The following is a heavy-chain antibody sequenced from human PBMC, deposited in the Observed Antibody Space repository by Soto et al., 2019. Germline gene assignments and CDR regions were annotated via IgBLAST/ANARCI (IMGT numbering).Heavy chain of an antibody. Sequence: ASVKVSCKASGYTFTSYYMHWVRQAPGQGLEWMGIINPSGGSTSYAQKFQGRVTMTRDTSTSTVYMELSSLRSEDTAVYYCARSVSITMIVVVSVRRWDFDYWGQG. CDR2: INPSGGST. CDR1: GYTFTSYY. J-gene: IGHJ4*02. CDR3: ARSVSITMIVVVSVRRWDFDY. D-gene: IGHD3-22*01. V-gene: IGHV1-46*01.